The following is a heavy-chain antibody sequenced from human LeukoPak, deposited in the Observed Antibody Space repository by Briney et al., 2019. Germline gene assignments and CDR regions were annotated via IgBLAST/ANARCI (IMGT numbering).Heavy chain of an antibody. D-gene: IGHD6-6*01. V-gene: IGHV3-7*01. Sequence: GGSLRLSCTASGFTFSDYWMTWVRQAPGKGPEWVANIKQDGSQRYYVDSVRGRFTISRDNAKNSLFLQMNGLKAEDTAVYYCARRGGSSSRRSPIDYWGQGTLVTVSS. CDR3: ARRGGSSSRRSPIDY. J-gene: IGHJ4*02. CDR1: GFTFSDYW. CDR2: IKQDGSQR.